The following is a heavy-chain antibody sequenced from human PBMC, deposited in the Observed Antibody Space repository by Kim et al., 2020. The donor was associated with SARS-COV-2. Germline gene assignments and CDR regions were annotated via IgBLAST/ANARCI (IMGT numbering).Heavy chain of an antibody. D-gene: IGHD1-1*01. V-gene: IGHV3-48*02. CDR2: I. J-gene: IGHJ4*02. Sequence: IYDANSVKGRFTISRDDAKSSRDLKMNSLGDEDRAVYYCARDGNWRIDVWGQGTLVTVSS. CDR3: ARDGNWRIDV.